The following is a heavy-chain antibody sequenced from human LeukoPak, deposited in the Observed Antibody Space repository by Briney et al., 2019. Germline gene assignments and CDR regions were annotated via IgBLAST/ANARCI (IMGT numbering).Heavy chain of an antibody. D-gene: IGHD6-13*01. CDR3: AKDQASHSSWYHLDY. V-gene: IGHV3-66*01. Sequence: AGGSLRLSCTASGFSVKSNYMSWVRQAPGKGLEWVAVIYSGGSAHHAAPVRGRFTISRDKSENTVYLQMNNLRVEDTAVYYCAKDQASHSSWYHLDYWGQGTLVTVSS. J-gene: IGHJ4*02. CDR1: GFSVKSNY. CDR2: IYSGGSA.